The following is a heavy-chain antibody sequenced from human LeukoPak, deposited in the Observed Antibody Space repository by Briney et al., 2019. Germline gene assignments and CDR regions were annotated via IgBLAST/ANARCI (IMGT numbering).Heavy chain of an antibody. CDR1: GFTFSSYE. V-gene: IGHV3-48*03. CDR2: ISSSGSTI. Sequence: GGSLRLSCAASGFTFSSYEMNWVRQAPGKGLEWVSYISSSGSTIYYADSVKGRFTISRDNAKNSLYLQMNSLRAEDTAVYYCARGKYYDSSGYYVYWGQGTLVTVSS. D-gene: IGHD3-22*01. CDR3: ARGKYYDSSGYYVY. J-gene: IGHJ4*02.